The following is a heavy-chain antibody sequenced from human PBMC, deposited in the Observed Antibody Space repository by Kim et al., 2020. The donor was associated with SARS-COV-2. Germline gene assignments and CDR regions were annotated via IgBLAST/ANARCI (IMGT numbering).Heavy chain of an antibody. D-gene: IGHD6-13*01. CDR3: ARDSIAAGNDY. V-gene: IGHV5-51*01. J-gene: IGHJ4*02. Sequence: RYSPSFQGQVTISADKSISTAYLQWSSLKASDTAMYYCARDSIAAGNDYWGQGTLVTVSS.